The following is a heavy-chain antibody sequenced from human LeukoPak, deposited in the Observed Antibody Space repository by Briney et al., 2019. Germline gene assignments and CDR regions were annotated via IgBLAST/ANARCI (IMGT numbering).Heavy chain of an antibody. Sequence: SETLSLTCTVSGGSISGYYWSWIRQPPGKGLEWIGYIYYSGSTTYNPSLKSRVTISVDTSKKQFSLKLSSVTAADTAVYYCARHGGTYYLDYWGQGTLVTVSS. CDR2: IYYSGST. D-gene: IGHD3-3*01. V-gene: IGHV4-59*08. J-gene: IGHJ4*02. CDR3: ARHGGTYYLDY. CDR1: GGSISGYY.